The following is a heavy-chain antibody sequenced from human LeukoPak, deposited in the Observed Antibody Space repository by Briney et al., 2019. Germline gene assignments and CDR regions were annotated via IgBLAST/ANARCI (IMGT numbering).Heavy chain of an antibody. D-gene: IGHD3-16*02. J-gene: IGHJ4*01. CDR1: GGTFSSYA. Sequence: SVKVSCKASGGTFSSYAISCVRQAPGQGLEWMGGIIPSFGTANYAQKFQGRVTIIADESTSTAYMELSSLRSEDTAVYYCATDYDYVWGSYRYTRYWGHVTLVTVSS. CDR2: IIPSFGTA. V-gene: IGHV1-69*13. CDR3: ATDYDYVWGSYRYTRY.